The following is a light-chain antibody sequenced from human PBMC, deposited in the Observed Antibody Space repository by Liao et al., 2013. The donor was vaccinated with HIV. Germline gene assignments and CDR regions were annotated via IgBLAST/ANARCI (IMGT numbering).Light chain of an antibody. CDR3: QVWHSSSDHVV. V-gene: IGLV3-25*02. CDR1: ALPNQY. Sequence: SYELTQPPSVSVSPGQTARIACSGDALPNQYAYWYQQKPGQAPVLVISKDSDRPSGIPERFSGSNSGNTATLTISRVEAGDEADYYCQVWHSSSDHVVFGGGTKLTVL. CDR2: KDS. J-gene: IGLJ2*01.